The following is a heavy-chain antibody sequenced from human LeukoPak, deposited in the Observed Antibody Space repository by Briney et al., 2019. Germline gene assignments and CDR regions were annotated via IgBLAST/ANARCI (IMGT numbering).Heavy chain of an antibody. V-gene: IGHV4-61*01. J-gene: IGHJ6*04. D-gene: IGHD4-11*01. CDR2: IYYSGST. CDR1: GGSVSSGSYY. Sequence: SETLSLTCTVSGGSVSSGSYYWSWIRQPPGKGLEWIGYIYYSGSTNYNPSLKSRVTISVDTSKNQFSLKLSSVTAADTAVYYCARDTVTAAESYYYYGMDVWGKGTTVTVSS. CDR3: ARDTVTAAESYYYYGMDV.